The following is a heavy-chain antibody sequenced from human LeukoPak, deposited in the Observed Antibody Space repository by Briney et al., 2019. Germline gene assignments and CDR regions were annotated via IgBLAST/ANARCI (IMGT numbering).Heavy chain of an antibody. CDR1: GFRVSSYA. V-gene: IGHV3-30*04. Sequence: GRSLRLSCTVSGFRVSSYALHWVRRAPEKGLEWVALMSSDGTSQYFADSEKGRFTVSRDISENTVYLQMNRLSIEDTAVYYCARPFSTMARDTVAYWGQGTRVIVSS. CDR2: MSSDGTSQ. CDR3: ARPFSTMARDTVAY. D-gene: IGHD3-10*01. J-gene: IGHJ4*02.